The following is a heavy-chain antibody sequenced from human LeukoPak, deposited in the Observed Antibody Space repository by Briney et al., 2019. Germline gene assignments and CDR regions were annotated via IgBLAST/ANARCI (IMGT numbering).Heavy chain of an antibody. CDR2: IYHSGRH. J-gene: IGHJ1*01. CDR3: ARNWAPHYHCDS. Sequence: PSETLSLTCVVSGYSISNGYYWGWIRQPPGKGLQWIRSIYHSGRHAYNPILTRRVTISVDTSKNQFSLRLTSVSAADTAVYYCARNWAPHYHCDSWGKGTLVNVSS. CDR1: GYSISNGYY. V-gene: IGHV4-38-2*01. D-gene: IGHD2-21*02.